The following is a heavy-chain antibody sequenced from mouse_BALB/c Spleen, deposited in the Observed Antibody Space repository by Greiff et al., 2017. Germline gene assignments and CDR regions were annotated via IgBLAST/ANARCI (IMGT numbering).Heavy chain of an antibody. CDR1: GFNIKDTY. D-gene: IGHD1-1*02. V-gene: IGHV14-3*02. CDR2: IDPANGNT. Sequence: VQLKESGAELVKPGASVKLSCTASGFNIKDTYMHWVKQRPEQGLEWIGRIDPANGNTKYDPKFQGKATITADTSSNTAYLQLSSLTSEDTAVYYCARGELRWLNYWGQGTTLTVSS. CDR3: ARGELRWLNY. J-gene: IGHJ2*01.